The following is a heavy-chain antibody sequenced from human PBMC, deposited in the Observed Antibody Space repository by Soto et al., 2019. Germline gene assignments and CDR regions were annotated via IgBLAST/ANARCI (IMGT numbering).Heavy chain of an antibody. CDR3: AKRSGYSNRPFDY. CDR2: ISGSGGST. D-gene: IGHD4-4*01. J-gene: IGHJ4*02. CDR1: GFTFSSYA. V-gene: IGHV3-23*01. Sequence: EVQLLESAGGLVQPGGSLRLSCAASGFTFSSYAMSWVRQAPGKGLEWVSAISGSGGSTYYADSVKGRFTISRDNSKNTLYLQMNSLRAEDTAVYYCAKRSGYSNRPFDYWGQGILVTVSS.